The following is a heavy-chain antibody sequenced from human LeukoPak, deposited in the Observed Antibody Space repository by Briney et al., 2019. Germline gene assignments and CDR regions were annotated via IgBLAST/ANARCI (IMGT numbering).Heavy chain of an antibody. Sequence: PGGSLRLSCAASGFSFSSNWMHWVRQAPGKGLVWVSRINSDGSSTSYADSVKGRFTISRDNAKNTVCLQMNSLRAEDTAVYYCARGSYYYDSRGWGQGTLVTVSS. D-gene: IGHD3-22*01. V-gene: IGHV3-74*01. J-gene: IGHJ4*02. CDR3: ARGSYYYDSRG. CDR1: GFSFSSNW. CDR2: INSDGSST.